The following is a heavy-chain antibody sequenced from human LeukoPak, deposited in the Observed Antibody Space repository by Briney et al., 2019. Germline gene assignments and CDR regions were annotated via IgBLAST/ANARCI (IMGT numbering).Heavy chain of an antibody. CDR1: GYTFTGYY. CDR3: ASVPAARGGYFDY. D-gene: IGHD2-2*01. V-gene: IGHV1-2*02. Sequence: ASVKVSCKASGYTFTGYYMHWVRQAPGQGLEWTGWINPNSGGTNYAQKFQGRVTMTRDTSISTAYMELSRLRSDDTAVYYCASVPAARGGYFDYWGQGTLVTVSS. CDR2: INPNSGGT. J-gene: IGHJ4*02.